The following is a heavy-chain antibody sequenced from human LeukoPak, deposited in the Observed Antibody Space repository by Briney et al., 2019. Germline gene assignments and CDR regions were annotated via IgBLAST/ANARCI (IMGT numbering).Heavy chain of an antibody. CDR3: AHRNDYYYYMDV. J-gene: IGHJ6*03. CDR2: IYWNDDK. CDR1: GFSLSTSGVG. V-gene: IGHV2-5*01. Sequence: ESGPTRVNPTQTLTLTCTFSGFSLSTSGVGVGWIRQPPGKALEWLALIYWNDDKRYSPSLKSRLTITKDTSKNQVVLTMTDMDPVDTATYYCAHRNDYYYYMDVWGKGTTVTVSS. D-gene: IGHD1-1*01.